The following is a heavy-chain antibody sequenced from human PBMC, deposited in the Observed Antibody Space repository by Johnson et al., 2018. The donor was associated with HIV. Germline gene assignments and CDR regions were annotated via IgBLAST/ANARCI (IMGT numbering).Heavy chain of an antibody. J-gene: IGHJ3*02. V-gene: IGHV3-74*01. D-gene: IGHD3-16*02. CDR2: SNSDGSTT. CDR3: AREWGVITFGGVIPRNAFDI. CDR1: GFIFSRSW. Sequence: VQLVESGGGLVQPGGSLRLSCAASGFIFSRSWMHWVRHAPGKGLVWVSRSNSDGSTTTYADSVRGRFTISPDKARNTLHLQMNSLRVEDSAVYYCAREWGVITFGGVIPRNAFDIWGQGTMVTVSS.